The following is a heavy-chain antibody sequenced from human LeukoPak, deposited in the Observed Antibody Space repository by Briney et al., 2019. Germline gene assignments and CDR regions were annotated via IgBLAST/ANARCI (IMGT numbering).Heavy chain of an antibody. V-gene: IGHV5-51*01. CDR2: IYPGDSDT. CDR1: GYSLTSYW. Sequence: GESLKISCKDSGYSLTSYWIGWVRQMPGKDLEWMGIIYPGDSDTRYSPSFQGQVTISADKSISTAYLQWSSLKASDTAMYYCARVGPMTYTRDAFDIWGQGTMVTVSS. J-gene: IGHJ3*02. CDR3: ARVGPMTYTRDAFDI. D-gene: IGHD3-16*01.